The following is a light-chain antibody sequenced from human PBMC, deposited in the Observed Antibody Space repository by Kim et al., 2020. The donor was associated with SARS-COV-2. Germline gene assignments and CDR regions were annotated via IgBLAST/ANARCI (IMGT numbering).Light chain of an antibody. Sequence: PASLSCRSSQSLLHSNGYNYLDLYLQKPGQSPQLLIYLGSNRASGVPDRCSGSGSGTDFTLKISRVEAEDVGVYYCMQALQTPLTFGGGTKVDIK. CDR1: QSLLHSNGYNY. V-gene: IGKV2-28*01. J-gene: IGKJ4*01. CDR2: LGS. CDR3: MQALQTPLT.